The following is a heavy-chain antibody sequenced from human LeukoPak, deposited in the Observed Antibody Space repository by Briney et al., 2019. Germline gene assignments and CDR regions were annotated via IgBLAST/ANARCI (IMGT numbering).Heavy chain of an antibody. CDR3: ARGSGWYFYFDY. D-gene: IGHD6-19*01. CDR1: GFTVSSNY. V-gene: IGHV3-53*01. Sequence: PGGSLRLSCAASGFTVSSNYMSWVRQAPGKGLEWVSVIYSGGSTYYADSVEGRFTISRDNSKNTLCLQMNSLRAEDTAVYYCARGSGWYFYFDYWGQGTLVTVSS. J-gene: IGHJ4*02. CDR2: IYSGGST.